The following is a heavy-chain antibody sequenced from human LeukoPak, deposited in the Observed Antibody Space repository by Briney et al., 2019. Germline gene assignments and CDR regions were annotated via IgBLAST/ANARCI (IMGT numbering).Heavy chain of an antibody. V-gene: IGHV3-21*01. Sequence: GGSLRLSCAASGFSFSGYNMNWVRQAPGKGLEWVSSITASSIYIYYADSVRGRFTISRDNAENSLYLQMNSLRAEDTAAYYCARVLRDYYFDYWGQGALVTVSS. D-gene: IGHD3-9*01. CDR3: ARVLRDYYFDY. CDR1: GFSFSGYN. CDR2: ITASSIYI. J-gene: IGHJ4*02.